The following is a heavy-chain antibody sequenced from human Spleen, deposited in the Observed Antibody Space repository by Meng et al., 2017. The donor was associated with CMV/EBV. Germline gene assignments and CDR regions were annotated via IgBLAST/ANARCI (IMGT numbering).Heavy chain of an antibody. J-gene: IGHJ6*02. CDR3: AREGLSDYYYSTMDV. CDR2: ISSSSTYI. D-gene: IGHD3-16*02. Sequence: GESLKISCAASGFNVGDHYMNWIRQAPGKGLEWVSSISSSSTYIYYADSVKGRFTISRDNAKNSLYLQMNSLRAEDTAVYYCAREGLSDYYYSTMDVWGQGTTVTVSS. V-gene: IGHV3-21*01. CDR1: GFNVGDHY.